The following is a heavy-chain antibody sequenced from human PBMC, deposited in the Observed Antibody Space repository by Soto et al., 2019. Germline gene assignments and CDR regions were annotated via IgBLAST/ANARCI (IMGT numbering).Heavy chain of an antibody. D-gene: IGHD3-10*01. V-gene: IGHV3-7*03. Sequence: EVQLVESGGGLVQPGGSLRLSCADSGFILRNYWMSWVRQAPGMGLQWVASIKEDGSEKYYVDPVKGRFTISRENAKNSLYLQMSSRRAEDTAVYYCARYRALDPWGQGILVTVSS. J-gene: IGHJ5*02. CDR1: GFILRNYW. CDR2: IKEDGSEK. CDR3: ARYRALDP.